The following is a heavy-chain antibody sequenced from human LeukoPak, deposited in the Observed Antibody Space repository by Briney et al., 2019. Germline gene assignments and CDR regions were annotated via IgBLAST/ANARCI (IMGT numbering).Heavy chain of an antibody. CDR2: IYYSGST. V-gene: IGHV4-61*08. D-gene: IGHD2-21*02. CDR3: ARSFCGGDCYHLYYFDY. J-gene: IGHJ4*02. CDR1: GGSISSGGYY. Sequence: PSETLSLTCTVSGGSISSGGYYWSWIRQHPGKGLEWIGYIYYSGSTYYNPSLKSRVTISVDTSKNQFSLKLSSVTAADTAVYYCARSFCGGDCYHLYYFDYWGQGTLVTVSS.